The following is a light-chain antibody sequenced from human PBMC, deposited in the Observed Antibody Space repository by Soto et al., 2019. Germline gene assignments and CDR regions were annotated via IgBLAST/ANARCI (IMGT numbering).Light chain of an antibody. CDR3: AAWDDSLNGRV. Sequence: QSVLTQPPSASGTPGQRVSFSCSGTSSNIGSNTVTWYSQFPGTAPKLLIYSNDQRPSGVPDRFSGSKSGTSASLAISGLQSEDEADYHCAAWDDSLNGRVFGGGTKLTVL. J-gene: IGLJ2*01. CDR1: SSNIGSNT. V-gene: IGLV1-44*01. CDR2: SND.